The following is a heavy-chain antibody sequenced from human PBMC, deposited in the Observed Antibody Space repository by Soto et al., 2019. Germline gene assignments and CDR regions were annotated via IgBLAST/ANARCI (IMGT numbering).Heavy chain of an antibody. Sequence: ETLSLTCSVSGGSISGSYWSWIRQSPGKGLEWLDYVYYTGSTNYSPSLRSRVSISVDTSKNEFSLRLSSVTAADTAVYFCARSVAVPGAHIDYWGQGTQVTVSS. D-gene: IGHD6-19*01. CDR2: VYYTGST. V-gene: IGHV4-59*01. J-gene: IGHJ4*02. CDR3: ARSVAVPGAHIDY. CDR1: GGSISGSY.